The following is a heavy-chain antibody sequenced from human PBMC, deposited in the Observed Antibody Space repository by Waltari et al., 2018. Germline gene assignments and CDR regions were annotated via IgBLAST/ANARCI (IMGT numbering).Heavy chain of an antibody. D-gene: IGHD3-22*01. CDR3: ARDYYDSSGKREDY. V-gene: IGHV4-39*07. CDR1: GGSISSSSYY. J-gene: IGHJ4*02. Sequence: QLQLQESGPGLVKPSETLSLTCTVSGGSISSSSYYWGWIRQPPGKGLEWIGSIYYSGSTYYNPSLKSRVTISVDTSKNQFSLKLSSVTAADTAVYYCARDYYDSSGKREDYWGQGTLVTVSS. CDR2: IYYSGST.